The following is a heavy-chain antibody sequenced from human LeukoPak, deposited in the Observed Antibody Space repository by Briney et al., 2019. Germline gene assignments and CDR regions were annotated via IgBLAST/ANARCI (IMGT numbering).Heavy chain of an antibody. CDR1: GGSISGSSYY. D-gene: IGHD1-1*01. V-gene: IGHV4-39*07. CDR3: ARGSSTGTLRY. Sequence: SETLSLTCTVSGGSISGSSYYWGWIRQPPGKGLEWIGEINHSGSTNYNPSLKSRVTISVDTSKNQFSLKLSSVTAADTAVYYCARGSSTGTLRYWGQGTLVTVSS. CDR2: INHSGST. J-gene: IGHJ4*02.